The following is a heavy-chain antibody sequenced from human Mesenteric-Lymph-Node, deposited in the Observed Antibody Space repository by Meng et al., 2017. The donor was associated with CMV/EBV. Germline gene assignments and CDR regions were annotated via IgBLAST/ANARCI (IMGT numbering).Heavy chain of an antibody. Sequence: PSVKVSCKASGGTFSSYAISWVRQAPGQGLEWMGGIIPIFGTANYAQKFQGRVTITTDESTSTAYMELSSLRSEDTAVYYCARDLCGGSCYPWLNYYYGMDVWGQGTTVTVSS. CDR2: IIPIFGTA. CDR1: GGTFSSYA. D-gene: IGHD2-15*01. V-gene: IGHV1-69*05. J-gene: IGHJ6*02. CDR3: ARDLCGGSCYPWLNYYYGMDV.